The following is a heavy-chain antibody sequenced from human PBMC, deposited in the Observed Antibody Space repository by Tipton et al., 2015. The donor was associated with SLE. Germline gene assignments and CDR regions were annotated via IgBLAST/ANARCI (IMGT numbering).Heavy chain of an antibody. J-gene: IGHJ2*01. CDR1: GGSISNYY. CDR3: SRAWDRHRYFDL. D-gene: IGHD1-26*01. V-gene: IGHV4-39*07. CDR2: IYYSGIT. Sequence: TLSLTCSVSGGSISNYYWVWIRQPPGKGLEWLGSIYYSGITSYNPSLKSRVTISIDTSKNQFSLNLSSVTAADTAVYYCSRAWDRHRYFDLWGRGTLVTVSS.